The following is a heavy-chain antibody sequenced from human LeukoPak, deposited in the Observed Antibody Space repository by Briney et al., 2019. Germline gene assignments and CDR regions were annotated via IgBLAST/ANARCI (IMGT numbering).Heavy chain of an antibody. V-gene: IGHV3-23*01. D-gene: IGHD6-13*01. CDR2: ISGGGGST. CDR1: GFTFSNHA. J-gene: IGHJ4*02. CDR3: ARVSTGDSSSWYIDY. Sequence: GGSLRLSCAASGFTFSNHAMNWVRQTPGRGLEWVSTISGGGGSTYHADSVKGRFTISRDNSKNTVYLQMTSLRAEDTAVYYCARVSTGDSSSWYIDYWGQGTLVTVSS.